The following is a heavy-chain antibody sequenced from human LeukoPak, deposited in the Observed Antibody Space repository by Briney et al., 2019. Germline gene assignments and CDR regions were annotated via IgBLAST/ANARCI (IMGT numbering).Heavy chain of an antibody. D-gene: IGHD6-19*01. Sequence: GGSLRLSCAASGFTFSNAWMSWVRQAPGKGLEWVGRIKSKTDGGTTDYAAPVKGRFTISRDDSKNTLYLQMNSLKTEDTAVYYCTTDLSSGYAFDIWGQGTMVTVSS. J-gene: IGHJ3*02. CDR1: GFTFSNAW. CDR3: TTDLSSGYAFDI. CDR2: IKSKTDGGTT. V-gene: IGHV3-15*01.